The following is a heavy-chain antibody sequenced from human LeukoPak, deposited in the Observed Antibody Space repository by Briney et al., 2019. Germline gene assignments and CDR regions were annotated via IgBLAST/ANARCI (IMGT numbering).Heavy chain of an antibody. CDR3: ARSMYSSDWSDAFDI. CDR1: GFTFSRYW. Sequence: GGSLRLSCAASGFTFSRYWMYWVRQAPGKGLEWVSSISSTTIYIYYADSVKGRFTISRDNAKNSLYLQMNSLRAEDTAVYYCARSMYSSDWSDAFDIWGQGTMVTVSS. J-gene: IGHJ3*02. D-gene: IGHD6-19*01. V-gene: IGHV3-21*01. CDR2: ISSTTIYI.